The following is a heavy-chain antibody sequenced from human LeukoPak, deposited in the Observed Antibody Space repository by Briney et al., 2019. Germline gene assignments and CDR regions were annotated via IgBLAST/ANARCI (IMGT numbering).Heavy chain of an antibody. J-gene: IGHJ4*02. Sequence: SETLSLTCTVSGGSISSYYWSWIRQPPGKGLEWIGYIYYSGSTNYNPSLESRVTISVDTSKNQFSLKLSSVTAADTAVYYCARDDSSGYPQRWGQGTLVTVSS. D-gene: IGHD3-22*01. CDR2: IYYSGST. CDR1: GGSISSYY. CDR3: ARDDSSGYPQR. V-gene: IGHV4-59*01.